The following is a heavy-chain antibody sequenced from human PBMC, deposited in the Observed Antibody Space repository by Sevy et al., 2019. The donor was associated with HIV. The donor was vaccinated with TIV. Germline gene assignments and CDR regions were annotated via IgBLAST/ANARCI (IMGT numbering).Heavy chain of an antibody. Sequence: GGSLRLSCAASGFTFSSYAMSWVRQAPGKGLEWVSAISGSGGSTYYADSVKGRFTISRDNSKNTLYLQMTSLGAEDTAVYYCAKWVAVAGIDYWGQGTLVTVSS. CDR3: AKWVAVAGIDY. D-gene: IGHD6-19*01. CDR1: GFTFSSYA. V-gene: IGHV3-23*01. CDR2: ISGSGGST. J-gene: IGHJ4*02.